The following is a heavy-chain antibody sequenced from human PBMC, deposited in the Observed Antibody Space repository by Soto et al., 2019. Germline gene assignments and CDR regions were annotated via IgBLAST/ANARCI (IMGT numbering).Heavy chain of an antibody. Sequence: PSETLSLTCTVSSVSLSSNYWSWIRQSPGKGLEWIGNIYYSGSTNYNPSLKSRVTMSVDTSKNQFTLKLSSVTAADTGVYFCARSFMVTVDFFEYWGQGTLVTVSS. CDR1: SVSLSSNY. CDR2: IYYSGST. CDR3: ARSFMVTVDFFEY. D-gene: IGHD5-18*01. V-gene: IGHV4-59*01. J-gene: IGHJ4*02.